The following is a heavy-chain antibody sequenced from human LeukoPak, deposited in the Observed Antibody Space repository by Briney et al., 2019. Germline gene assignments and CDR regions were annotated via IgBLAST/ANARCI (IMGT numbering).Heavy chain of an antibody. CDR3: ASGTSYYVQ. CDR1: GFMFSDYW. J-gene: IGHJ4*02. Sequence: GGSLRLSCAASGFMFSDYWMTWVRQAPGKGLEWVANIKQDGSEKYYVDSVKGRFTISRDNAKNSLYLQMNSLRAEDTAVYYCASGTSYYVQWGQRTLVTVSS. D-gene: IGHD3-10*02. CDR2: IKQDGSEK. V-gene: IGHV3-7*02.